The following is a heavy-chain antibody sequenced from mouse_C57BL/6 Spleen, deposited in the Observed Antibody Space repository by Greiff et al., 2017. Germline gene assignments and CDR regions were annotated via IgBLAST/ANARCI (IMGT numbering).Heavy chain of an antibody. Sequence: EVQVVESGGDLVKPGGSLKLSCAASGFTFSSYGMSWVRQTPDKRLEWVATISSGGSYTYYPDSVQGRFTISRDNAKNTLYLQMSSLKSEDTAMYYCASSTAQASLDYWGQGTTLTVSS. D-gene: IGHD3-2*02. J-gene: IGHJ2*01. V-gene: IGHV5-6*01. CDR1: GFTFSSYG. CDR3: ASSTAQASLDY. CDR2: ISSGGSYT.